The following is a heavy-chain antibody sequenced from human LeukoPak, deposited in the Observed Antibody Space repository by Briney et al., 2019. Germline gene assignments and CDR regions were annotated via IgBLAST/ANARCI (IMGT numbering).Heavy chain of an antibody. V-gene: IGHV3-23*01. J-gene: IGHJ3*01. CDR3: AKDPNGDYVGAFDS. CDR1: GLTFSNYA. Sequence: GGSLRLSCAASGLTFSNYAMTWVRQAPGKGLEWISSITGRGGTSYTDSVKGRFTVYRDNSKNTLYLQMNSLRVGDTALYYCAKDPNGDYVGAFDSWAKGQWSPSLQ. CDR2: ITGRGGT. D-gene: IGHD4-17*01.